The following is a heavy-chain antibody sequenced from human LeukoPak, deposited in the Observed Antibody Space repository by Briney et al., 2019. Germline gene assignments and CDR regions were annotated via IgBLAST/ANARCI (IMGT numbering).Heavy chain of an antibody. V-gene: IGHV5-51*01. J-gene: IGHJ4*02. CDR1: GYSFTSYW. CDR2: IYPGDSDT. D-gene: IGHD3-10*01. CDR3: ARHGFGGYYGSGSYYPFDY. Sequence: GESLKISCKGSGYSFTSYWIGWVRQMPGKGLEWMGIIYPGDSDTRFSPSFQGQVTISADKSISTAYLQWSSLKASDTAMYYCARHGFGGYYGSGSYYPFDYWGQGTLVTVSS.